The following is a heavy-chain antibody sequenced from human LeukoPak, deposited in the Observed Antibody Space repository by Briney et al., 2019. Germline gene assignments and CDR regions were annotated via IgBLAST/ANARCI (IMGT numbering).Heavy chain of an antibody. D-gene: IGHD3-22*01. CDR1: GITFSSYG. CDR2: ISSTGGTT. CDR3: AKTGAVVIVYYFDY. Sequence: GGTLRLSCAASGITFSSYGMSWVRQAPGKGLEWVSSISSTGGTTYYADSVKGRFTISRDNSKNTLYLQMNSLRAEDTAVYYCAKTGAVVIVYYFDYWGQGTLVTVSS. V-gene: IGHV3-23*01. J-gene: IGHJ4*02.